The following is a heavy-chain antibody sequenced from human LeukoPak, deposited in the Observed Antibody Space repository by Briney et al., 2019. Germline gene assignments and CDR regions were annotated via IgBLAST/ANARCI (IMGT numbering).Heavy chain of an antibody. Sequence: SQTLSLTCTVSGGSISSGHNYWSWVRQPAGKGLEWIGHIFTSGSTNYNPSLRSRDAISVDTSKNQFSLRLSSVTATDTAVYSCASLMEGMGGKGHWGQGTLVTVSS. CDR1: GGSISSGHNY. D-gene: IGHD3-16*01. V-gene: IGHV4-61*09. CDR3: ASLMEGMGGKGH. CDR2: IFTSGST. J-gene: IGHJ4*02.